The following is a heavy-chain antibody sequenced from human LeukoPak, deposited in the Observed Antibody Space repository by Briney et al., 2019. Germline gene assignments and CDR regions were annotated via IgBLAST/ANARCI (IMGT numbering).Heavy chain of an antibody. J-gene: IGHJ4*02. CDR2: IIPIFGTA. CDR1: GGTFSSYA. Sequence: SVKVSCKASGGTFSSYAISWVRQAPGHGLEWMGRIIPIFGTANYAQKFQGRVTITTDESTSTAYMELSSLRSEDTAVYYCARVGVEWELPDYWGQGTLVTVSS. V-gene: IGHV1-69*05. D-gene: IGHD1-26*01. CDR3: ARVGVEWELPDY.